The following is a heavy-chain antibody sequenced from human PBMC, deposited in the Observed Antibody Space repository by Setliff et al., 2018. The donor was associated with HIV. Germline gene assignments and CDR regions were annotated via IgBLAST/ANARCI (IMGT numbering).Heavy chain of an antibody. Sequence: SESLSLTCTVSGASISSSSHHWAWIRQPPGKGLEYIGNIYYTGSTHHNPSLESRVATSVDTSKNQFSLKLSSVTAADTAVYYCARIVRWELVATSTFFYYYMDVWGKGTTVTVSS. V-gene: IGHV4-39*01. J-gene: IGHJ6*03. D-gene: IGHD1-26*01. CDR3: ARIVRWELVATSTFFYYYMDV. CDR2: IYYTGST. CDR1: GASISSSSHH.